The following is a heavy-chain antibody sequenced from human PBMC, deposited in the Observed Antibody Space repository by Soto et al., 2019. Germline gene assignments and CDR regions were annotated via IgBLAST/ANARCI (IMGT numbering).Heavy chain of an antibody. CDR1: GGSISSSSYY. J-gene: IGHJ6*02. D-gene: IGHD4-17*01. CDR2: IYYSGST. V-gene: IGHV4-39*01. CDR3: ARHPNYGDYVYYYYGMDV. Sequence: SETLSLTCTVSGGSISSSSYYWGWIRQPPGKGLEWIGSIYYSGSTYYNPSLKSRVTISVDTSKNQFSLKLSSVTAADTAVYYCARHPNYGDYVYYYYGMDVWGQGTTVTLSS.